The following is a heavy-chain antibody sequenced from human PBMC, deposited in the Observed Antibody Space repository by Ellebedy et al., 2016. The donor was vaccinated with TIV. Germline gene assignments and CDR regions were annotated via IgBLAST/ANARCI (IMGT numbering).Heavy chain of an antibody. CDR1: GYTFTSYD. J-gene: IGHJ6*03. V-gene: IGHV1-8*01. Sequence: ASVKVSXKASGYTFTSYDINWVRQATGQGLEWMGLMNANSSNTGYAQKFQGRVTMTRNISISTAYMEVNSLRSDDTAVYYCAKDWGIDYYYMDVWGKGTTVTVSS. CDR3: AKDWGIDYYYMDV. CDR2: MNANSSNT. D-gene: IGHD3-16*01.